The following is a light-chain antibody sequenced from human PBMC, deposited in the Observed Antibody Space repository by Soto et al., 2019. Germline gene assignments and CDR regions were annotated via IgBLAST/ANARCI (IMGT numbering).Light chain of an antibody. V-gene: IGLV1-47*01. Sequence: QSVLTQPPSASGTPGQRVTISCSGSSSNIGSNYVYWYQQLPGTAPKLLIYRNNQRPSGVPDLFSGYKSGTSASLAISGLRSEDEADYYCAALDDSLSGHVVFGGGTKLTVL. CDR3: AALDDSLSGHVV. J-gene: IGLJ2*01. CDR1: SSNIGSNY. CDR2: RNN.